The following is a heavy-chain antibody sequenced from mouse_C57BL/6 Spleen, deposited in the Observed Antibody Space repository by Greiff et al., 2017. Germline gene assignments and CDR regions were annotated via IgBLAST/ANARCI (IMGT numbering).Heavy chain of an antibody. CDR1: GFTFTDYY. D-gene: IGHD2-10*01. V-gene: IGHV7-3*01. J-gene: IGHJ4*01. CDR2: IRNKANGYTT. CDR3: ARSPSYGNYVRSYAMDY. Sequence: EVQGVESGGGLVQPGGSLSLSCAASGFTFTDYYMSWVRQPPGKALEWLGFIRNKANGYTTEYSASVKGRFTISRDNSQSILYLQMNALRAEDSATYYCARSPSYGNYVRSYAMDYWGQGTSVTVSS.